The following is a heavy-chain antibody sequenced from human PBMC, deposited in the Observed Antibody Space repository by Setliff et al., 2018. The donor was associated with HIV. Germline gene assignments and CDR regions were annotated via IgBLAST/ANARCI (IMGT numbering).Heavy chain of an antibody. V-gene: IGHV4-61*02. Sequence: SETLSLTCTVSGGSISSGSYYWSWIRQPAGKGLEWIGRIYTSGSTNYNPSLKSRVTISVDTSKNQFSLKQTSVTAADTAVYYCARDNPHFGVASSYYYGMDVWGQGTTVTVSS. J-gene: IGHJ6*02. CDR2: IYTSGST. D-gene: IGHD3-3*01. CDR3: ARDNPHFGVASSYYYGMDV. CDR1: GGSISSGSYY.